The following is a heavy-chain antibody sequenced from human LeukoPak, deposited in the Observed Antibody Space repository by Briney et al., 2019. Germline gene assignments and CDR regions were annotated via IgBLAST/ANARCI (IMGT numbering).Heavy chain of an antibody. CDR2: INPTGGST. CDR1: GYTFTSYY. V-gene: IGHV1-46*01. D-gene: IGHD5-18*01. CDR3: ARGYSYANNWFDP. Sequence: ASVKVSCKASGYTFTSYYMHWVRQAPGQGLEWMGLINPTGGSTGYAQKFQGRVTMTRDTSISTAYMELSRLRSDDTAVYYCARGYSYANNWFDPWGQGTLVTVSP. J-gene: IGHJ5*02.